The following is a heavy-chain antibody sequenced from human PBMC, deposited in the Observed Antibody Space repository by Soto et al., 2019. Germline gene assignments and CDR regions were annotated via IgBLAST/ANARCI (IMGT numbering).Heavy chain of an antibody. CDR1: GGSISSGGYY. CDR3: ARVFSDSSSFFDP. D-gene: IGHD6-13*01. J-gene: IGHJ5*02. V-gene: IGHV4-31*03. Sequence: SETLSLTCTVSGGSISSGGYYWSWIRQHPGKGLEWIGYIYYSGSTYYNPSLKSRVTISVDTSKNQFSLKLSSVTAADTAVYYCARVFSDSSSFFDPWXQGTLVTVSS. CDR2: IYYSGST.